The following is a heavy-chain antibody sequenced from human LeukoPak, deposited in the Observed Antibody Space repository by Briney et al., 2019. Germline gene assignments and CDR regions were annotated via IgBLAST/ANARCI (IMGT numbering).Heavy chain of an antibody. D-gene: IGHD2-2*01. CDR2: MNPNSGNT. CDR3: ARGSCTSCYGGSRGWFDP. J-gene: IGHJ5*02. V-gene: IGHV1-8*01. Sequence: GASVKVSCKASGYTFTNYDINWVRQATGQGLEWMGWMNPNSGNTGYAQKFQGRVTMTRNTSISTAYMELSSLRSEDTAVYYCARGSCTSCYGGSRGWFDPWGQGTLVTVSS. CDR1: GYTFTNYD.